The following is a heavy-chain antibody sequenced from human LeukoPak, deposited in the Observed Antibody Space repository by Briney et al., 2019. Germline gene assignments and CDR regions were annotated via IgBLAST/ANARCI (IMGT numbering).Heavy chain of an antibody. CDR1: GFTFSNYW. J-gene: IGHJ4*02. D-gene: IGHD6-13*01. CDR2: ISGSGGST. V-gene: IGHV3-21*01. CDR3: ARGRPEEQLEGYFDY. Sequence: GGSLRLSCAASGFTFSNYWMHWVRQVPGKGLEWVSTISGSGGSTYYADSVKGRFTISRDNAKNSLYLQMNSLRAEDTAVYYCARGRPEEQLEGYFDYWGQGTLVTVSS.